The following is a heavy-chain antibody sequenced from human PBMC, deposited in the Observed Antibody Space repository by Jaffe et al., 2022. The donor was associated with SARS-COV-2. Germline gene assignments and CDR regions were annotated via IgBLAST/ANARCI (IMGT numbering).Heavy chain of an antibody. V-gene: IGHV4-4*02. Sequence: QVQLQESGPGLVKPSGTLSLTCAVSGDSISSNYWWSWVRQPPGKGLEWIGQIYHSGSINYNPSLKSRVTISVDKSKNQFSLNLSSVNAADTAVYYCARADRFVHSGSYEYYFDYWGQGTPVTVSS. CDR3: ARADRFVHSGSYEYYFDY. J-gene: IGHJ4*02. CDR1: GDSISSNYW. D-gene: IGHD1-26*01. CDR2: IYHSGSI.